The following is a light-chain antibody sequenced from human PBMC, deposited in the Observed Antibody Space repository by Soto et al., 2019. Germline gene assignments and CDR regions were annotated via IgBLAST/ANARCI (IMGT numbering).Light chain of an antibody. CDR3: QQYGSSGT. Sequence: EIVLTQSPGTLSLSPGERATLSCRASQSVSSSSLAWYQQKPGQAPRLLIYGASNRATGIPDRFSGSGSGTDFTLTINRLEPEDFAVYYCQQYGSSGTFGQGTKVDIK. CDR1: QSVSSSS. V-gene: IGKV3-20*01. CDR2: GAS. J-gene: IGKJ1*01.